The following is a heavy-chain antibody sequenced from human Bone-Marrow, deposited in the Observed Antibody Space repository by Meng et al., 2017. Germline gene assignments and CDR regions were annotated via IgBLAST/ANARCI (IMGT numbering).Heavy chain of an antibody. J-gene: IGHJ3*02. Sequence: GGSRTLSCAVSGFTFSSYAMHWVRQAPGKGLEWVAVISYDGSNKYYADSVKGRFTISRDNSKNTLYLQINSLRAEDAAVYYCARDRVEYGGDDVWNGLDAFDIWGQGTMVTVSS. CDR2: ISYDGSNK. CDR1: GFTFSSYA. CDR3: ARDRVEYGGDDVWNGLDAFDI. V-gene: IGHV3-30*17. D-gene: IGHD3-16*01.